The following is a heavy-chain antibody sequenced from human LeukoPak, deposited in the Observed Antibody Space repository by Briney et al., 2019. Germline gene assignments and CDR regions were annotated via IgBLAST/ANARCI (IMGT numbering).Heavy chain of an antibody. CDR2: IIPILGIA. J-gene: IGHJ3*02. CDR1: GGTFSSYA. V-gene: IGHV1-69*04. Sequence: SVKVSCKASGGTFSSYAISWVRQAPGQGLEWMGRIIPILGIANYAQKFQGRVTITADKSTSTAYMELSSLRSEDTAVYYCARPADPDSRYDFWSGYYVPDAFDIWGQGTMVTVSS. D-gene: IGHD3-3*01. CDR3: ARPADPDSRYDFWSGYYVPDAFDI.